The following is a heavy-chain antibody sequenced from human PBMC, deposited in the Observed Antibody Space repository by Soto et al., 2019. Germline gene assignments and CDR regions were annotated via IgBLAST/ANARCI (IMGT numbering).Heavy chain of an antibody. CDR2: IYYSGST. CDR3: ARDSDYDSSGGFDY. Sequence: QVQLQESGPGLVKPSQTLSLTCTVSGGSISSGGYYWSWIRQHPGKGLEWIGYIYYSGSTYYNPSLKSRVTISVDPSKNQFSLKLSSVTAADTAVYYCARDSDYDSSGGFDYWGQGTLVTVSS. D-gene: IGHD3-22*01. CDR1: GGSISSGGYY. V-gene: IGHV4-31*03. J-gene: IGHJ4*02.